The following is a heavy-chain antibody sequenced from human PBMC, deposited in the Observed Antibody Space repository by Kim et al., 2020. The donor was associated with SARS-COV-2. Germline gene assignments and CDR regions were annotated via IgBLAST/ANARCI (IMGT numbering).Heavy chain of an antibody. CDR1: GFTFSSYA. CDR3: AKDRAAAAGTGQFDY. Sequence: GGSLRLSCAASGFTFSSYAMSWVRQAPGKGLEWVSAISGSGYDTYYADSVKGRFTISRDSSQNTVNSLRGEDTAVYYCAKDRAAAAGTGQFDYWGQGTLVTVSS. V-gene: IGHV3-23*01. CDR2: ISGSGYDT. D-gene: IGHD6-13*01. J-gene: IGHJ4*02.